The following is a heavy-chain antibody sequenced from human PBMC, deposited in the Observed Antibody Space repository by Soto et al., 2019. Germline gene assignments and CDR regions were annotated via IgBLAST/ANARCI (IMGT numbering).Heavy chain of an antibody. Sequence: QVQLVESGGGVVQPGRSLRLSCVASGFTFSTNGMHWVRQTPGKGLEWVTFTSYDARSKYYVDSVKGRFAISRDNSKNTLYLQMNSLRAEDTAVYYCAKDYAGSVRGYFDYWGQGTLVTVSS. CDR3: AKDYAGSVRGYFDY. CDR1: GFTFSTNG. J-gene: IGHJ4*02. V-gene: IGHV3-30*18. CDR2: TSYDARSK. D-gene: IGHD1-26*01.